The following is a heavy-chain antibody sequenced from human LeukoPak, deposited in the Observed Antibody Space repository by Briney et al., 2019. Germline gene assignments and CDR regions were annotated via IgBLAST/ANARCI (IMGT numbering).Heavy chain of an antibody. CDR3: ARDLAWGGY. CDR2: ITSSSSSM. CDR1: GFTFSIYT. V-gene: IGHV3-21*01. D-gene: IGHD7-27*01. Sequence: GGSLRLSCVASGFTFSIYTMSRVRQAPGKGLEWVSSITSSSSSMYSADSVKGRLTISRDNAKNSLYLQMNSLRAEDTAVYYCARDLAWGGYWGQGTLVTVSS. J-gene: IGHJ4*02.